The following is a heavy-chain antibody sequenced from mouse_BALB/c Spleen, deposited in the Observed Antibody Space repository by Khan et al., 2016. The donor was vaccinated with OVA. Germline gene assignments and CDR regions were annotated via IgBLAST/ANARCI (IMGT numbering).Heavy chain of an antibody. D-gene: IGHD1-1*01. Sequence: EVELVESGGGLVQPGGSLKLSCAASGFTFSSYTMSWVRQTPDKRLEWVAFISLGGSSVYYPDTVEGRFTSSRDNAKNTLYLQMSSLKSEDTAMYYCTRPSTTQYDYGMDYWGQGTSVIVSS. V-gene: IGHV5-12-2*01. CDR3: TRPSTTQYDYGMDY. CDR2: ISLGGSSV. CDR1: GFTFSSYT. J-gene: IGHJ4*01.